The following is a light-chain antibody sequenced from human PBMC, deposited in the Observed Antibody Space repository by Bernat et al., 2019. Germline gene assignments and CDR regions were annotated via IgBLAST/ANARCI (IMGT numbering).Light chain of an antibody. CDR1: SSDVGGYKH. V-gene: IGLV2-14*03. Sequence: QSALTQPASVSGSPGQSITISCTGTSSDVGGYKHVSWYQQHPGKGPKLMIYDVTNRHAGVSNLFSGFKYGNTASLTISGLQAEDEAEYYCSSYTSSRTHVFGPGTKVTVL. CDR3: SSYTSSRTHV. CDR2: DVT. J-gene: IGLJ1*01.